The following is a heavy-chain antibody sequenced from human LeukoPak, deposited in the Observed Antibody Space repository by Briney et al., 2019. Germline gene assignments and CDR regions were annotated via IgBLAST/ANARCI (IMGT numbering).Heavy chain of an antibody. J-gene: IGHJ4*02. CDR3: AKAGGWTNYFDY. CDR2: ISAGGGST. V-gene: IGHV3-23*01. CDR1: GFTFSSYA. D-gene: IGHD6-19*01. Sequence: GGSLRLSCAASGFTFSSYAMAWVRQAPGKGLEWVSAISAGGGSTYYADSVKGRFTISRDNSKNTLYLQLNSLRAEDTAVYYCAKAGGWTNYFDYWGQGTLVTVSS.